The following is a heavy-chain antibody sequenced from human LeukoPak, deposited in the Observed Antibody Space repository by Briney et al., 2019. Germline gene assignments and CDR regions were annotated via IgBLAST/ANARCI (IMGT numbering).Heavy chain of an antibody. V-gene: IGHV4-34*01. CDR3: ARGLVDTAMVDY. CDR2: INHSGST. D-gene: IGHD5-18*01. J-gene: IGHJ4*02. Sequence: PSETLSLTCAVYGGSFSGYYWSWICQPPGKGLEWIGEINHSGSTNYNPSLKSRVTISVDTSKNQFSLKLSSVTAADTAVYYCARGLVDTAMVDYWGQGTLVTVSS. CDR1: GGSFSGYY.